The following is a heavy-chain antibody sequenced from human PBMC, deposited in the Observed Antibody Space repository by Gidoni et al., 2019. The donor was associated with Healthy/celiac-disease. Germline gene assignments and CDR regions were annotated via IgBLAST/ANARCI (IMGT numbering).Heavy chain of an antibody. D-gene: IGHD3-10*01. CDR2: INHSGRT. Sequence: QVQLQQWGAGLLKPSETLSLTCAVYGGSFSGYYWSWIRQPPGKGLEWIGEINHSGRTNYNPSLKSRVTISVDTSKNQFSLKLSSVTAADTAVYYCARGSITMVRGVINPFDYWGQGTLVTVSS. V-gene: IGHV4-34*01. CDR1: GGSFSGYY. CDR3: ARGSITMVRGVINPFDY. J-gene: IGHJ4*02.